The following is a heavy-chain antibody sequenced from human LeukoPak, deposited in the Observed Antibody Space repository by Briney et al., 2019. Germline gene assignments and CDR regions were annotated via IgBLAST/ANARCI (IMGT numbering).Heavy chain of an antibody. V-gene: IGHV3-74*03. J-gene: IGHJ3*02. CDR2: INTDGSST. CDR1: EFTFNNYW. CDR3: ARSKDGAFDI. Sequence: GGSLRLSCVASEFTFNNYWMHWVRQAPGKGLVWVSRINTDGSSTTHADSVKGRFTISRVNAKNTLHLQMSSLRAEDTALYYCARSKDGAFDIWGQGTMVTVSS.